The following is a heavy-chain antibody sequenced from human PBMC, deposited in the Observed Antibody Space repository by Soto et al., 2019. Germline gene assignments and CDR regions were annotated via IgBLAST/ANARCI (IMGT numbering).Heavy chain of an antibody. CDR3: ARPPYYYRSGSYSKSAEYFQH. D-gene: IGHD3-10*01. CDR2: INAGNGNT. CDR1: GYTFTSYA. J-gene: IGHJ1*01. Sequence: ASVKVSCKASGYTFTSYAIHWVRQAPGERLEGMGWINAGNGNTKYSQKFQGRVTITRDTSASTAYMELSSLRSEDKAVYYCARPPYYYRSGSYSKSAEYFQHWGQGTLVTVST. V-gene: IGHV1-3*01.